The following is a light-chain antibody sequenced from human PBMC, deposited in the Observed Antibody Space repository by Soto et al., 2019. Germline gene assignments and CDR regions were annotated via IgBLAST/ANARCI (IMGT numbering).Light chain of an antibody. V-gene: IGLV2-23*01. CDR3: CLYLGGTSV. CDR2: EDD. Sequence: QSALTQPASVSGSPGQSITISCAGTGSALVNYNLVSWYQQYPGKAPALLIYEDDKRPSGVSNRFSGSKSDSTASLTISGLQAEDEADYYCCLYLGGTSVFGGGTQLTVL. CDR1: GSALVNYNL. J-gene: IGLJ7*01.